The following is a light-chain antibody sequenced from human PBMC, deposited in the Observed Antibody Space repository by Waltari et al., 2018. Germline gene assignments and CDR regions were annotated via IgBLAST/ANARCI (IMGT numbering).Light chain of an antibody. CDR3: CSYAGSYTWV. CDR1: STDVRHHNY. J-gene: IGLJ3*02. Sequence: QSALTQPRSVAGSPRQSVTISRAGTSTDVRHHNYVPWYQQHAGKPPKLVINDVNKRPSGVPDRFSGSKSGNTASLTISGLQTEDEADYYCCSYAGSYTWVFGGGTKLTVL. CDR2: DVN. V-gene: IGLV2-11*01.